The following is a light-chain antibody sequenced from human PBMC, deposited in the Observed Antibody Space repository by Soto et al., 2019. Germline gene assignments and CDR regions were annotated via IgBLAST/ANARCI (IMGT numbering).Light chain of an antibody. CDR1: SSEFGSYSV. J-gene: IGLJ3*02. V-gene: IGLV2-23*01. Sequence: QSALTQSASVSGSPGQSITISCTGTSSEFGSYSVVSWYQQHPGKAPKLLIYEATKRPPGVSNRFSGSESGNTASLTISGLQAEDEADYYCHSYARGTLVFGGGTKLTVL. CDR3: HSYARGTLV. CDR2: EAT.